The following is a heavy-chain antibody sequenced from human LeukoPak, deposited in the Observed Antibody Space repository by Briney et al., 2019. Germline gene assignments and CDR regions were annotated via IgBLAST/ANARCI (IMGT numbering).Heavy chain of an antibody. D-gene: IGHD3-22*01. V-gene: IGHV4-39*01. Sequence: PSETLSLTCTVSGGSISSSSYYWGWIRQPPGKGLEWIGSIYYSGITYYNPSLKSRVTISVDTSKNQFSLKLSSVTAADTAVYYCARHFLGVYDSSGPYYFDYWGQGTLVTVSS. CDR2: IYYSGIT. CDR1: GGSISSSSYY. J-gene: IGHJ4*02. CDR3: ARHFLGVYDSSGPYYFDY.